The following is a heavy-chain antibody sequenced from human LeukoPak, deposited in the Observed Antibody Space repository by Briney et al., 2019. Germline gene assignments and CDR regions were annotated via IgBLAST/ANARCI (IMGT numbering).Heavy chain of an antibody. D-gene: IGHD6-19*01. V-gene: IGHV1-8*01. CDR3: ARDRYSSGWYMGVFDY. J-gene: IGHJ4*02. CDR1: GYTFTSYD. Sequence: ASVKVSCKASGYTFTSYDINWVRQATGQGLEWMGWMNPNSGNTGYAQKFQGRVTMTRNTSISTAYMELSSLRSEDTAVYYCARDRYSSGWYMGVFDYWGQGTLVTVSS. CDR2: MNPNSGNT.